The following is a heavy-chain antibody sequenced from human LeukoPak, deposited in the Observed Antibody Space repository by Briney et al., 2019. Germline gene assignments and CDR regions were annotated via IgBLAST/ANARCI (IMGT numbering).Heavy chain of an antibody. J-gene: IGHJ4*02. V-gene: IGHV1-2*02. Sequence: ASVKVSCKASGYTSTGYYMHWVRQAPGQGLEWMGWINPNSGGTNYAQKFQGRVTMTRDTSISTAYMELSRLRSDDTAVYYCARGPPYGSGSYYNGLSDYWGQGTLVTVSS. CDR3: ARGPPYGSGSYYNGLSDY. CDR1: GYTSTGYY. D-gene: IGHD3-10*01. CDR2: INPNSGGT.